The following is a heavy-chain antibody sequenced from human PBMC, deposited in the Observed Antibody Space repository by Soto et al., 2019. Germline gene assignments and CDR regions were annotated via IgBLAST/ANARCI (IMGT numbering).Heavy chain of an antibody. CDR3: ARWSFLDY. Sequence: GSLRLSCAASGFTFSDYYMSWVRQAPGKGLEWVSTISGSDGKTYYADSVKGRFSISRDTSKTTLYLEMTSLRVEDTAVYYCARWSFLDYWGQGTRVTVSS. CDR1: GFTFSDYY. CDR2: ISGSDGKT. J-gene: IGHJ4*02. V-gene: IGHV3-23*01. D-gene: IGHD1-26*01.